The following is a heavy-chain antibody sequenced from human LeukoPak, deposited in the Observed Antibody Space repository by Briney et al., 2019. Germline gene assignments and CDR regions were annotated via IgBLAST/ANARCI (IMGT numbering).Heavy chain of an antibody. J-gene: IGHJ6*02. D-gene: IGHD3-22*01. V-gene: IGHV4-34*01. CDR1: GGSFSGYY. Sequence: SETLSLTCAVYGGSFSGYYWSWIRQPPGKGLEWSGEINHSGSTNYNPSLKSRVTISVDTSKNQFSLKLSSVTAADTAVYYCARATYYYDSSGYYHNRGRYYYYGMVVWGQGTTVTVSS. CDR2: INHSGST. CDR3: ARATYYYDSSGYYHNRGRYYYYGMVV.